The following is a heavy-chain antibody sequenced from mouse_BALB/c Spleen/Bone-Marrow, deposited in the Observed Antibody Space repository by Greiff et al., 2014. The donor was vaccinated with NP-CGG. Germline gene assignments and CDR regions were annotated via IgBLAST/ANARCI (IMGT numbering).Heavy chain of an antibody. Sequence: QVQLQQPGAELVRPGASVKVSYKASGYTFTNYLINWVRQRPGQGLEWIGNIYPSDSYSNYNQKFKDKATLTVDKSSSTAYMQLSSLTSEDSAVYYCTRRDRYDYYGVDYWGQGTSVTVSS. V-gene: IGHV1-69*02. CDR2: IYPSDSYS. D-gene: IGHD2-14*01. CDR3: TRRDRYDYYGVDY. J-gene: IGHJ4*01. CDR1: GYTFTNYL.